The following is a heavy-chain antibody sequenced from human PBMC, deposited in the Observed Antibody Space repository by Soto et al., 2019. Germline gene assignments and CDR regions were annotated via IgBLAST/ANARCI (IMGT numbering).Heavy chain of an antibody. D-gene: IGHD3-22*01. V-gene: IGHV4-30-4*01. CDR1: GGSISSGDYY. CDR2: MYYSGTT. J-gene: IGHJ5*02. CDR3: AVVDSTGNWFDP. Sequence: SETLSLTCTVSGGSISSGDYYWSWIRQPPGKGLEWIGNMYYSGTTYYNPSLKSRITISVDTSKNQFSLKLISVTAADTAVYYCAVVDSTGNWFDPWGQGALVTVSS.